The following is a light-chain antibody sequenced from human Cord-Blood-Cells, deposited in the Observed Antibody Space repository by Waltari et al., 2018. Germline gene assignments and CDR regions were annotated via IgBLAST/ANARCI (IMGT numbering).Light chain of an antibody. CDR1: QSISSW. Sequence: DIQMTQSPSTLSASVGDRVTITCRASQSISSWLAWYQQKPGKAPKLLIYDASSLESGGPSRFSGSGSGTEFTLTISSLQPDDFATYYCQQYNSYSTWTFGQGTKVEIK. V-gene: IGKV1-5*01. J-gene: IGKJ1*01. CDR3: QQYNSYSTWT. CDR2: DAS.